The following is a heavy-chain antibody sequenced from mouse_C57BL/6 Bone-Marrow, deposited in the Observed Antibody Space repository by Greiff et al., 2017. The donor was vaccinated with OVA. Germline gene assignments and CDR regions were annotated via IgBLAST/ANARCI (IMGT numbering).Heavy chain of an antibody. CDR1: GFTFSNYW. CDR3: TEAYYYGSSYVGYFDV. D-gene: IGHD1-1*01. V-gene: IGHV6-3*01. CDR2: IRLKSDNYAT. Sequence: EVKVEESGGGLVQPGGSMKLSCVASGFTFSNYWMNWVRQSPEKGLEWVAQIRLKSDNYATHYAESVKGRFTISRDDSKSSVYLQMNNLRAEDTGIYYCTEAYYYGSSYVGYFDVWGTGTTVTVSS. J-gene: IGHJ1*03.